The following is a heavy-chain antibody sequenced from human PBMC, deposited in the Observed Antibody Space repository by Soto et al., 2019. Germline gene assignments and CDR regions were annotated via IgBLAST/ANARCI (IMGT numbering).Heavy chain of an antibody. CDR3: ARGSWDDVTGHYYMDV. CDR2: TFYRSKWYN. V-gene: IGHV6-1*01. CDR1: GDSVSSNSAG. J-gene: IGHJ6*03. Sequence: SQTLSLTCDISGDSVSSNSAGWNWIRQTPSRSLEWLGRTFYRSKWYNNYAVSVKSRVTVNPDTAMNQFSLQLNSVTPEDTAVYYCARGSWDDVTGHYYMDVWGKGTTVTVSS. D-gene: IGHD1-1*01.